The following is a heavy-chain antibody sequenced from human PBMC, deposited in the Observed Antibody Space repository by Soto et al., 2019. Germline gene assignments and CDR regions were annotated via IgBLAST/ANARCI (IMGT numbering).Heavy chain of an antibody. Sequence: PVGSLRLSCAASGFTFRSYAMSWVRQAPGKGLEWVSAISGSGGSTYYADSVKGRFTISRDNSKNTLYLQMNSLRAEDTAVYYCAKGSPYYYDSSGYYGIDYWGQGTLVTLSS. CDR1: GFTFRSYA. J-gene: IGHJ4*02. CDR2: ISGSGGST. CDR3: AKGSPYYYDSSGYYGIDY. V-gene: IGHV3-23*01. D-gene: IGHD3-22*01.